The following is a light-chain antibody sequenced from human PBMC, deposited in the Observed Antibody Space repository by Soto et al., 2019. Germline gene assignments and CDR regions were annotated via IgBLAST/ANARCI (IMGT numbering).Light chain of an antibody. V-gene: IGLV2-14*01. CDR1: SSDVGGYNY. CDR2: DVS. CDR3: SSYTSSSIYV. J-gene: IGLJ1*01. Sequence: QSVLTQPASVSGSPGQSITISCTGTSSDVGGYNYVSWYQQYPGKAPKLMIYDVSNRPSGVSNRFSGSKSGNTASLTISGLQAEDEADYYCSSYTSSSIYVFGTGTQLTVL.